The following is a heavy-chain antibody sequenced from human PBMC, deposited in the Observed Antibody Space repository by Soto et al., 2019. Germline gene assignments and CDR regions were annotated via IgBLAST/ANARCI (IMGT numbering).Heavy chain of an antibody. J-gene: IGHJ4*02. V-gene: IGHV1-18*01. D-gene: IGHD1-7*01. CDR1: GYTSTSYG. Sequence: ASVKVSCKASGYTSTSYGISWVRQAPGQGLEWMGWISAYNGNTNYAQKLQGRVTMTTDTSTSTAYMELRSLRSDDTAVYYCARDVRITGTYYFDYWGQGTLVTVSS. CDR3: ARDVRITGTYYFDY. CDR2: ISAYNGNT.